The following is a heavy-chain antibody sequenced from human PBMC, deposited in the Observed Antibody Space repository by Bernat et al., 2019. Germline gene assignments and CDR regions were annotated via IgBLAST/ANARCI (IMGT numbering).Heavy chain of an antibody. D-gene: IGHD6-13*01. J-gene: IGHJ4*02. CDR1: GFTFGSYW. V-gene: IGHV3-7*03. CDR2: IQQDGSET. Sequence: EVQLVESGGGLVQPGGSLRLSCAASGFTFGSYWMSWVRQAPGKGREWVANIQQDGSETYYVDSVKGRFIISRDNAKNSLYLQMSSLRAEDTALYYCARGSPGYSSSWYLNYWGQGTLVTVSS. CDR3: ARGSPGYSSSWYLNY.